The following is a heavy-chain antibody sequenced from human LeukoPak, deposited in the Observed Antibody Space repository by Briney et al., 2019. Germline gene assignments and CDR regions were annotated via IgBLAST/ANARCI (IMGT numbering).Heavy chain of an antibody. CDR1: GFTFSSYA. CDR3: ARVSHSSGWFGGLY. V-gene: IGHV3-30-3*01. CDR2: ISYDGSNK. Sequence: GGSLRLSCAASGFTFSSYAMHWVRQAPGKGLEWVAVISYDGSNKYYADSVKGRFTISRDNSKNTLYLQMNSLRAEDTAVYYCARVSHSSGWFGGLYWGQGTLVTVSS. D-gene: IGHD6-19*01. J-gene: IGHJ4*02.